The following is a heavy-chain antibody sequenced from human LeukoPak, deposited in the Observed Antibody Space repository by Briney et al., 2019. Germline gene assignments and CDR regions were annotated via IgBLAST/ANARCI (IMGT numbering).Heavy chain of an antibody. Sequence: GGSLRLSCAASVFTFSSYAMSWVRQAPGKGLEWVSVISGSGGSTYYADSVKGRFTISRDNSKNTLYLQMNSLRAEDTAVYYCAKGVDTTMDYYFDYWGQGTLVTVSS. CDR1: VFTFSSYA. J-gene: IGHJ4*02. D-gene: IGHD5-18*01. V-gene: IGHV3-23*01. CDR3: AKGVDTTMDYYFDY. CDR2: ISGSGGST.